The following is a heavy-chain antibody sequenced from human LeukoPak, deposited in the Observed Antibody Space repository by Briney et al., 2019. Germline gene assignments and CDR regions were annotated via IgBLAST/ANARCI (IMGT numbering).Heavy chain of an antibody. Sequence: PGGSLRLSCAASGFTFGSYAMSWVRQAPGKGLEWVSAISGSGGSTYYADSVKGRFTISRDNSKNTLYLQMNSLRAEDTAVCSCASRGDTAMVTDYWGQGTLVTVSS. CDR2: ISGSGGST. D-gene: IGHD5-18*01. V-gene: IGHV3-23*01. J-gene: IGHJ4*02. CDR3: ASRGDTAMVTDY. CDR1: GFTFGSYA.